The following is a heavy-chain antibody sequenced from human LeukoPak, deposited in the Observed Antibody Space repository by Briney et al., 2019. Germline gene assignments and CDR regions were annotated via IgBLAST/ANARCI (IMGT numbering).Heavy chain of an antibody. CDR2: ISGSGGST. D-gene: IGHD1-14*01. Sequence: YPGGSLRLSCAASGFTVSSNYMSWVRQAPEKGLEWVSAISGSGGSTYYADSVKGRFTISRDNSKNTLYLQMNSLRAEDTAVYYCAKLKVYSGPKVDAFDIWGQGTMVTVSS. J-gene: IGHJ3*02. CDR1: GFTVSSNY. V-gene: IGHV3-23*01. CDR3: AKLKVYSGPKVDAFDI.